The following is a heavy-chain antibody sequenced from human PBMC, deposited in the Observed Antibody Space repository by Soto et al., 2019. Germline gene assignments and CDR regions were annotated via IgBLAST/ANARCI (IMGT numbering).Heavy chain of an antibody. CDR2: TFYDGYT. CDR1: GDSISGSPYF. Sequence: QLQLQESGPGLVKPSETLSLTCTVSGDSISGSPYFWGWIRQPPGKGLEWIASTFYDGYTYYTPSLKSRAIISVDTSKNQFSLKLTSVAAADTAIYFCARLQAAVPHYWGQGTLVIVSS. D-gene: IGHD6-13*01. J-gene: IGHJ4*02. V-gene: IGHV4-39*01. CDR3: ARLQAAVPHY.